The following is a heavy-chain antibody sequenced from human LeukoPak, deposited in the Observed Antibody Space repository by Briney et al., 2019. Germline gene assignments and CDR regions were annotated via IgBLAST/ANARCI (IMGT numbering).Heavy chain of an antibody. Sequence: PGASLQISCKGSGYMFTDYWIGWVHQPPGKGLEWMGIIYPGDSDTRYSPSFQGQVTISVDKSITTAYLQWSRLKASDTGMYYCTRGIRPPGDYWGQGTLVTVSS. J-gene: IGHJ4*02. V-gene: IGHV5-51*07. CDR2: IYPGDSDT. CDR3: TRGIRPPGDY. CDR1: GYMFTDYW. D-gene: IGHD6-13*01.